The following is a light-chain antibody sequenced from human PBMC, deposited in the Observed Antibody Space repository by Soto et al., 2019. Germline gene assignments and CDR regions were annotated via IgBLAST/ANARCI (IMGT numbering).Light chain of an antibody. J-gene: IGKJ3*01. CDR1: QSVRSN. Sequence: EIELTQSPGSLSVSPGERATLSCRASQSVRSNSYWWHQQTPGQATLLLYCAASSATSGPANCCSSGCGGTVFILTSSRRSQEYVACYCIQDNECTPFTFGPETEVDI. V-gene: IGKV3-15*01. CDR3: IQDNECTPFT. CDR2: CAA.